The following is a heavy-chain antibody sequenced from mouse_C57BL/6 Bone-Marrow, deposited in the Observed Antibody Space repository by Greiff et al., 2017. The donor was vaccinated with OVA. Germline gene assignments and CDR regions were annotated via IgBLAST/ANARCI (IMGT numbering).Heavy chain of an antibody. CDR2: IDPENGDT. Sequence: EVQRVESGAELVRPGASVKLSCTASGFNIKDDYMHWVKQRPEQGLEWIGWIDPENGDTEYASKFQGKATITADTSSNTAYLQLSSLTSEDTAVYYCTIDGNYRYFDVWGKGPRSPSPQ. D-gene: IGHD2-1*01. CDR1: GFNIKDDY. J-gene: IGHJ1*03. CDR3: TIDGNYRYFDV. V-gene: IGHV14-4*01.